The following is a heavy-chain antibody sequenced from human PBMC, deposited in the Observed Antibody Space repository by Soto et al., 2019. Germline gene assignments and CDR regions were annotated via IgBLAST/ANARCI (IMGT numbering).Heavy chain of an antibody. CDR1: GFTFSNYW. Sequence: SGGSLRLSFATSGFTFSNYWMTLVRQAPGKGLEWVDNIKKDGSEKEYVDSVKGRFIISRDNAQNSLYLQMNSLRAEDTALYYCARDLGYCSGSICDTVFDSWGQGTPVTVSS. CDR2: IKKDGSEK. D-gene: IGHD2-2*03. J-gene: IGHJ4*02. CDR3: ARDLGYCSGSICDTVFDS. V-gene: IGHV3-7*01.